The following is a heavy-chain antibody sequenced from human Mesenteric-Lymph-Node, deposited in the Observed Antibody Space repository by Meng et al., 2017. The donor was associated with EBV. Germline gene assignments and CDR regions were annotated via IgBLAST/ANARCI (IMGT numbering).Heavy chain of an antibody. D-gene: IGHD2-15*01. CDR2: TSHDGTNE. CDR3: ARDKYCTGINCYRSFDY. J-gene: IGHJ4*02. V-gene: IGHV3-30-3*01. CDR1: GFTFRSFS. Sequence: VYSGGGLGQPGSALLLSSAPFGFTFRSFSMHWFRQAPGKGLEWVAVTSHDGTNEYYPDSVKGRFTVSRDNSKNTLYLQINSLRAEDPAVYYCARDKYCTGINCYRSFDYWGQGTLVTVSS.